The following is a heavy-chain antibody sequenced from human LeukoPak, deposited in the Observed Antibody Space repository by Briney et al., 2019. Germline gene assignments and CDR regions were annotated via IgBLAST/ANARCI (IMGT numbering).Heavy chain of an antibody. J-gene: IGHJ3*02. Sequence: GGSLRLACAASGFTFSDYYMSWIRQAPGKGLEWVSYISSSGSSIYYADSVKGRFTISRDNAKNSLYLQMNSLRAEDTAVYYCATTRDSPSAFDIWGQGTMVTVSS. D-gene: IGHD1-14*01. CDR1: GFTFSDYY. V-gene: IGHV3-11*04. CDR3: ATTRDSPSAFDI. CDR2: ISSSGSSI.